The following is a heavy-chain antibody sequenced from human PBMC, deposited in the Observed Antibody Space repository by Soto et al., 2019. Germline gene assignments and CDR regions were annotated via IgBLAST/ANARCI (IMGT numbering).Heavy chain of an antibody. D-gene: IGHD2-8*02. V-gene: IGHV3-7*02. Sequence: EVQLVESGGDLVRPGGSLRLSCAASGLTFKDYSMTWTRQAPGRGPGWVANRKRDELAKYYAECVRGRFVISRDDAKQSLYLELNSLKVEDTAVYYCTSHTWWHFDWGQGTLVNVSS. CDR1: GLTFKDYS. CDR2: RKRDELAK. J-gene: IGHJ4*02. CDR3: TSHTWWHFD.